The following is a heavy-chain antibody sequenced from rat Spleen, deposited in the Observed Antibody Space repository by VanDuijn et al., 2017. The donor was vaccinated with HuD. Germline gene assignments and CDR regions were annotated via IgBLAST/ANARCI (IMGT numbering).Heavy chain of an antibody. V-gene: IGHV5-20*01. D-gene: IGHD1-5*01. J-gene: IGHJ1*01. CDR1: GFTFSDYY. CDR2: IINTGDST. CDR3: TTARNIPSYWYFDF. Sequence: EVQLVESGGGLVQPGRSLKLSCAASGFTFSDYYMAWVRQAPTKGLEWVASIINTGDSTYYPDSVKGRFTISRDNAKSTLYLQMDSLRSEDTATYYCTTARNIPSYWYFDFWGPGTMVTVSS.